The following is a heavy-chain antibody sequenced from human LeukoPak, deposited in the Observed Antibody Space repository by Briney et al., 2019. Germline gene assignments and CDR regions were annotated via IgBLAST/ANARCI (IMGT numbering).Heavy chain of an antibody. J-gene: IGHJ4*02. V-gene: IGHV4-38-2*01. CDR2: IYHSGST. Sequence: PSETLSLTCAVSGYSISSGYYWGWIRQPPGKGLEWIGSIYHSGSTYYNPSLKSRVTISVDTSKNQFSLKLSSVTAADTAVYYCASSIPYITIFGVVIIPKLYYFDYWGQGTLVTVSS. D-gene: IGHD3-3*01. CDR1: GYSISSGYY. CDR3: ASSIPYITIFGVVIIPKLYYFDY.